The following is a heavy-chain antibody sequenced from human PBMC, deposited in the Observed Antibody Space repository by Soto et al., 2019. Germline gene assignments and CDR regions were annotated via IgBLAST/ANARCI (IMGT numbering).Heavy chain of an antibody. CDR2: IYYSGST. D-gene: IGHD1-26*01. CDR3: ARLKKEYSGSYRSWFDP. Sequence: SEALSVTCTVSVGSSSSSSYYWGWILQPPGKGLEWIGSIYYSGSTYYNPSLKSRVTISVDTSKNQFSLKLSSVTAADTAVYYCARLKKEYSGSYRSWFDPWGQGTLVTVSS. CDR1: VGSSSSSSYY. V-gene: IGHV4-39*01. J-gene: IGHJ5*02.